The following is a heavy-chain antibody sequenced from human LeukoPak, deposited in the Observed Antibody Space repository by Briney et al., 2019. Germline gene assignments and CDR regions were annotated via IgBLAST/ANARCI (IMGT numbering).Heavy chain of an antibody. CDR3: ARDLGVDSSGQPLVY. Sequence: GGSLRLSCAASGFTFDDYAMHWVRQAPGKGLEWVSDINSSGGRTYYADSVKGRFTISRDNSKNTLYLQMNSLRAEDTAVYYCARDLGVDSSGQPLVYWGQGTLVTVFS. CDR2: INSSGGRT. V-gene: IGHV3-23*01. CDR1: GFTFDDYA. J-gene: IGHJ4*02. D-gene: IGHD3-22*01.